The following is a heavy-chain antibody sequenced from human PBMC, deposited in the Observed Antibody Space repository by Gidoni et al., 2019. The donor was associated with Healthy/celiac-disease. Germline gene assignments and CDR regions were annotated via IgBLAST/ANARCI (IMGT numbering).Heavy chain of an antibody. CDR2: IYHSGST. CDR3: AREWDLAVAGTWFDP. J-gene: IGHJ5*02. Sequence: QVQLQESGPGLVKPSGTLSLTCAVSGGSISSSNWWSWVRQPPGKGLEWIGEIYHSGSTNYNPSLKSRVTISVDKSKNQFSLKLSSVTAAETAVYYCAREWDLAVAGTWFDPWGQGTLVTVSS. V-gene: IGHV4-4*02. CDR1: GGSISSSNW. D-gene: IGHD6-19*01.